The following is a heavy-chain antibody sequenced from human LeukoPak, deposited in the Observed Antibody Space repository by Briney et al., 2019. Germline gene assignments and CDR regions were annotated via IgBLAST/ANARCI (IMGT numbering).Heavy chain of an antibody. CDR1: GGTFSSYA. J-gene: IGHJ6*02. CDR2: IIPILGIA. D-gene: IGHD1-26*01. Sequence: ASVKVSCKASGGTFSSYAISWVRQAPGQGLEWMGRIIPILGIANYAQKFQGRVTITADKSTSTAYMELSSLRSEDTAVYYCARDVRSGGSLYGMDVWGQGTTVTVSS. CDR3: ARDVRSGGSLYGMDV. V-gene: IGHV1-69*04.